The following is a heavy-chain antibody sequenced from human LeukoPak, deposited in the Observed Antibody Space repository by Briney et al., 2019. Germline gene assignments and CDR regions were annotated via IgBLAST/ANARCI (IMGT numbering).Heavy chain of an antibody. J-gene: IGHJ3*02. CDR2: IYYSGST. Sequence: SETLSLTCTVSGGSISSGGYYWSWIRQHPGKGLEWNGYIYYSGSTYYNPSLKSRVTISVDTSKNQFSLKLSSVTAADTAVYYCARDSSSWYRAFDIWGQGTMVTVSS. CDR3: ARDSSSWYRAFDI. D-gene: IGHD6-13*01. V-gene: IGHV4-31*03. CDR1: GGSISSGGYY.